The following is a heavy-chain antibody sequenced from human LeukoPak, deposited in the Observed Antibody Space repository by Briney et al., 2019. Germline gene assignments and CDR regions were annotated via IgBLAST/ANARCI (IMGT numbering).Heavy chain of an antibody. CDR1: GYTFTSYG. Sequence: GASVKVSCKASGYTFTSYGISWVRQAPGQGLEWMGWISAYNGNTNYAQKLQGRVTMTTDTSTSTAYMELRSLRSDDTAVYYCARAPLTGYYNHRYYYYMDVWGKGTTVTVSS. CDR2: ISAYNGNT. CDR3: ARAPLTGYYNHRYYYYMDV. D-gene: IGHD3-9*01. V-gene: IGHV1-18*01. J-gene: IGHJ6*03.